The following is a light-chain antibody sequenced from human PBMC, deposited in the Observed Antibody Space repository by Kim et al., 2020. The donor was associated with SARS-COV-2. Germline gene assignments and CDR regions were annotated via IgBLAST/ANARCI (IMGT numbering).Light chain of an antibody. CDR1: SCRRYY. Sequence: ALGRPCRITCQGDSCRRYYVSWYQQKTGRAPVVVIHGKNNRPSGIPDRFSGSSSGNTASLTITGAQAEDEADYYCNSRDSSGNHLVFGTGTKVTVL. J-gene: IGLJ1*01. V-gene: IGLV3-19*01. CDR2: GKN. CDR3: NSRDSSGNHLV.